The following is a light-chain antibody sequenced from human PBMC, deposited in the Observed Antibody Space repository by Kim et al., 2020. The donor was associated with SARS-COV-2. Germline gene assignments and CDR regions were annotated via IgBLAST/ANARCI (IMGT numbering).Light chain of an antibody. V-gene: IGLV3-1*01. Sequence: SYELTQPPSVSVSPGQTASVTCSGDKLGDKFVFWYQQKTGQSPVVVIYQNRQRPSGIPERFSGSNSGNTATLTISGTQTMDEADYYCQAWEGSAAVFGGGTRLTVL. CDR3: QAWEGSAAV. J-gene: IGLJ2*01. CDR1: KLGDKF. CDR2: QNR.